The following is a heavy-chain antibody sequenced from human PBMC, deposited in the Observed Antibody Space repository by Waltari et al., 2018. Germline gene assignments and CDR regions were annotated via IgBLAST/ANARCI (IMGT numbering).Heavy chain of an antibody. V-gene: IGHV1-8*01. CDR3: ARSRAAATYYYYYGMDV. Sequence: QVQLVQSGAEVKKPGASVKVSCKASGYTFTRYDINWVRQATGQGLEWMGWRNPNRGNTGYAQKFQGRVTMTRNTSISTAYMELSSLRSEDTAVYYCARSRAAATYYYYYGMDVWGQGTTVTVSS. D-gene: IGHD2-15*01. CDR1: GYTFTRYD. J-gene: IGHJ6*02. CDR2: RNPNRGNT.